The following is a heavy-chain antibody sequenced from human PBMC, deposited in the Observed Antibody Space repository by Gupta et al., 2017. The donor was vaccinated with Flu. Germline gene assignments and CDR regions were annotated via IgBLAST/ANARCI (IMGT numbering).Heavy chain of an antibody. CDR2: ISNRGSDS. J-gene: IGHJ4*02. V-gene: IGHV3-23*05. D-gene: IGHD6-19*01. Sequence: EVQLLESGGALVQPGGSLSLSCRASGFTFSDYAMSWVRQAPGKGLEWVSGISNRGSDSCYADSVEGRFTISRDNFKDTLSLHMRDLRVDDAAVYYCAKSSYRYPIGWTLPHFESWGQGTLLSVSS. CDR1: GFTFSDYA. CDR3: AKSSYRYPIGWTLPHFES.